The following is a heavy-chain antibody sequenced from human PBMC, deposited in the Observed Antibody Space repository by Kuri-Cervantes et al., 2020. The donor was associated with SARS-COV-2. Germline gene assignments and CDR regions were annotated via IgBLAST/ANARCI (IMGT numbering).Heavy chain of an antibody. J-gene: IGHJ4*02. V-gene: IGHV4-39*07. D-gene: IGHD1-20*01. CDR1: GGSISSSSYY. CDR3: ARRLYNWNDAGGRRFYYFDS. CDR2: IYYSGST. Sequence: GSLRLSCTVSGGSISSSSYYWGWIRQPPGKGLEWIGSIYYSGSTYYNPSLKSRVTISVDTSKNQFSLKLSSVTAADTAVYYCARRLYNWNDAGGRRFYYFDSWGQGILVTVSS.